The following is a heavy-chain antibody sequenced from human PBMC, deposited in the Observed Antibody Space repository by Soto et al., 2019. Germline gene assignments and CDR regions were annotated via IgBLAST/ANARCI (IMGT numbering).Heavy chain of an antibody. CDR2: IWYDGSDK. Sequence: PVGSLRLSCAASGFTFSGFGMHWVRQAPGKGLEWVAIIWYDGSDKYYADSVRGRFTISRDNSKNTLSLQMNSLRAEDTAVYHCAFGNLSYYFDYWSQGTPVTVSS. CDR3: AFGNLSYYFDY. J-gene: IGHJ4*02. V-gene: IGHV3-33*01. D-gene: IGHD3-16*01. CDR1: GFTFSGFG.